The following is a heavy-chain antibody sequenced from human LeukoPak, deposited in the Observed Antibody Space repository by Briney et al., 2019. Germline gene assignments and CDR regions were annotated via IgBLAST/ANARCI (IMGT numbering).Heavy chain of an antibody. D-gene: IGHD3-22*01. J-gene: IGHJ4*02. CDR3: ARFSWGTYYYDT. CDR2: IYSGGST. Sequence: GGSLRLSCAASGFTVSSNYMSWVRQAPGKGLEWVSVIYSGGSTYYADSVKGRFTISRDNSKNTLYLQMNSLRAEDTAVYYCARFSWGTYYYDTWGQGTLVTVSS. V-gene: IGHV3-66*01. CDR1: GFTVSSNY.